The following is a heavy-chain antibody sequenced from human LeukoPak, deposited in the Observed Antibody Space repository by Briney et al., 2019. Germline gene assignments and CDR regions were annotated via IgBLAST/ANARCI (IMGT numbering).Heavy chain of an antibody. Sequence: PSETLSLTCIVSGASITSSSHYWGWIRQPPGKGLEWIASIHSGGSTYYNLSLKSRVTISVDTSKNQFSLNLSSVTAADTAVYYCARQIYDFWSANWFDPWGQGTLVTVSS. CDR3: ARQIYDFWSANWFDP. CDR1: GASITSSSHY. V-gene: IGHV4-39*01. CDR2: IHSGGST. J-gene: IGHJ5*02. D-gene: IGHD3-3*01.